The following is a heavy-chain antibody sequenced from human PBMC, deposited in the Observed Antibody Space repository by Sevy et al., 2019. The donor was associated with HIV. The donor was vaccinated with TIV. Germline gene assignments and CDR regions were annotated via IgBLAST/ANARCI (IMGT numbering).Heavy chain of an antibody. J-gene: IGHJ4*02. CDR1: GFTFSDHY. CDR3: ATHAGIAAAGRVFDY. V-gene: IGHV3-72*01. CDR2: TRNKADRYTT. Sequence: GGSLRLSCAASGFTFSDHYMEWVRQAPGKGLEWVGRTRNKADRYTTEYAACVKGRFTISRDDSKNSLYLQMNSLKTEDTAVYYCATHAGIAAAGRVFDYWGQGSLVTVSS. D-gene: IGHD6-13*01.